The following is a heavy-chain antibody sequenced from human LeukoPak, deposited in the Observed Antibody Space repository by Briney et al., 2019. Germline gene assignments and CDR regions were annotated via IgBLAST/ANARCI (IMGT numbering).Heavy chain of an antibody. CDR2: ISVGSEKT. J-gene: IGHJ3*02. CDR3: ANMQRVKGVFGI. Sequence: VGSLRVSCAASGFTFSSFAISWGRQAPGKGLDWVSSISVGSEKTYYADSVKGRFTISRDNSKNSLELNLNSLTADDTAVYYCANMQRVKGVFGIWGQGTRVTVSS. D-gene: IGHD6-25*01. V-gene: IGHV3-23*01. CDR1: GFTFSSFA.